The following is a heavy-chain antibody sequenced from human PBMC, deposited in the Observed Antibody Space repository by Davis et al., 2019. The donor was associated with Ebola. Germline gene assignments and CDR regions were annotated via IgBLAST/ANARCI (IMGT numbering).Heavy chain of an antibody. CDR2: IYYSGST. Sequence: PSETLSLTCTVSGGSISSSNYYWGWIRQPPGKGLEWIGSIYYSGSTYYNPSLKSRVTISVDTSKNQFSLKLSSVTAADTAVYYCARSYYDYIWGSYPQYYFDYWGQGTLVTVSS. CDR1: GGSISSSNYY. J-gene: IGHJ4*02. V-gene: IGHV4-39*01. D-gene: IGHD3-16*01. CDR3: ARSYYDYIWGSYPQYYFDY.